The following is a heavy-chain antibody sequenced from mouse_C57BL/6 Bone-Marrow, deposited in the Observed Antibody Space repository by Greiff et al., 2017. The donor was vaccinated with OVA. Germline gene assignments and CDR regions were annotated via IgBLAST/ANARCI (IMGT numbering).Heavy chain of an antibody. V-gene: IGHV7-3*01. CDR1: GFTFTDYY. Sequence: EVKLVESGGGLVQPGGSLSLSCAASGFTFTDYYMSWVRQPPGKALEWLGFISNKANGYTTEYSASVKGRFTISRDNSQSILYLQMNALRAEDSATYYCARRFITTMGDWGQGTSVTVST. D-gene: IGHD1-1*01. J-gene: IGHJ4*01. CDR2: ISNKANGYTT. CDR3: ARRFITTMGD.